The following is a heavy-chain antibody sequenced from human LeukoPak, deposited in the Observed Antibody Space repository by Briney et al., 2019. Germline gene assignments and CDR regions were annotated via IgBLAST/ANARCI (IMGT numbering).Heavy chain of an antibody. D-gene: IGHD3-22*01. CDR3: ARVTYYYDSSDPAWFDP. J-gene: IGHJ5*02. CDR2: INAYNGNT. CDR1: GYAFTSYG. Sequence: ASVQVSCQASGYAFTSYGISWVRQAPGQGRGWMGWINAYNGNTNYAQKLQGRVTMTTDTSTSTAYMELRSLRSDDTAVYYCARVTYYYDSSDPAWFDPWGQGTLATVSS. V-gene: IGHV1-18*01.